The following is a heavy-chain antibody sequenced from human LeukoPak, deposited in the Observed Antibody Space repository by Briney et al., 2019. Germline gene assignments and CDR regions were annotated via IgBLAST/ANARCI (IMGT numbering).Heavy chain of an antibody. J-gene: IGHJ6*02. Sequence: SETLSLTCAVYGGSFRGYYWSWIRQPPGKGLEWIGEINHSGSTNYNPSLKSRVTISVDTSKNQFSLKLSSVTAADTAVYYCARVVITMVRGVILYYYGMDVWGQGTTVTVSS. CDR1: GGSFRGYY. D-gene: IGHD3-10*01. CDR3: ARVVITMVRGVILYYYGMDV. V-gene: IGHV4-34*01. CDR2: INHSGST.